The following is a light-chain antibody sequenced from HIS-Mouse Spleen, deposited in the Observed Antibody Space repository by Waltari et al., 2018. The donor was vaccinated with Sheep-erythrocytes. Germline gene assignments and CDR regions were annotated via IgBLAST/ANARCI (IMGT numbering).Light chain of an antibody. Sequence: QSALTQPRSVSGSPGQSVTITCTGTSSDVGGYNYVSWYQQHPSKAPKLMSYDVSKRPSGVPDRFSGSKSGKTASLTISGLQDEDEADYYCCSYAGSYNHVFATGTKVTVL. J-gene: IGLJ1*01. CDR3: CSYAGSYNHV. CDR2: DVS. CDR1: SSDVGGYNY. V-gene: IGLV2-11*01.